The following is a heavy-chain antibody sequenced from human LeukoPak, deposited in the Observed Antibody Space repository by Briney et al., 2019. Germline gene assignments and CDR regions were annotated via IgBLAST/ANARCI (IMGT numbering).Heavy chain of an antibody. J-gene: IGHJ4*02. CDR2: IIPIFGTA. Sequence: SVKVSCKASGYTFTSYGISWVRQAPGQGLEWMGGIIPIFGTANYAQKSQGRVTITTDESTSTAYMELSSLRSEDTAVYYCARDVSHLGVVIWGQGTLVTVSS. V-gene: IGHV1-69*05. D-gene: IGHD3-3*01. CDR1: GYTFTSYG. CDR3: ARDVSHLGVVI.